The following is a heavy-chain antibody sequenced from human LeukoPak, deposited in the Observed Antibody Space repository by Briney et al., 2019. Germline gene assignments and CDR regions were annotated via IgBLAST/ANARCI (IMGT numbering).Heavy chain of an antibody. V-gene: IGHV4-4*07. CDR3: ARAPLITMIEEYAFDI. J-gene: IGHJ3*02. D-gene: IGHD3-22*01. Sequence: SETLSLTCTVSGGSISSYYWSWIRQPAGKGLEWIGRIDTSGSTNYNPSLKSRVTISVDTSKNQFSLKLSSVTAADTAVYYCARAPLITMIEEYAFDIWGQGTMVTVSS. CDR2: IDTSGST. CDR1: GGSISSYY.